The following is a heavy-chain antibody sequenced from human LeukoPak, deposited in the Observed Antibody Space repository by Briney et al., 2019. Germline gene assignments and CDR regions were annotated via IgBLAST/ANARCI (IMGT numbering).Heavy chain of an antibody. Sequence: SETLSLTCTVYGGSISSYYWSWIRQPPGKGLEWIGYIYYSGSTNYNPSLKTRVTISVDTSKNQFSLKLSSVTAADTAVYYCARHLYDYVWGSYRVFNYWGQGTLVTVSS. D-gene: IGHD3-16*02. CDR3: ARHLYDYVWGSYRVFNY. CDR1: GGSISSYY. V-gene: IGHV4-59*08. CDR2: IYYSGST. J-gene: IGHJ4*02.